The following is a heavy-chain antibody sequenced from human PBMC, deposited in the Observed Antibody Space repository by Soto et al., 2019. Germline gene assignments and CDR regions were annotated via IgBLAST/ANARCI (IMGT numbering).Heavy chain of an antibody. V-gene: IGHV1-69*02. D-gene: IGHD6-13*01. CDR1: GGTFSSYT. CDR3: ATRLPGYSSSSDAFDI. Sequence: GASVKVSCKASGGTFSSYTISWVRQAPGQGLEWMGRIIPILGIANYAQKFQGRVTITADKSTSTAYMELSSLRSEDTAVYYCATRLPGYSSSSDAFDIWGQGTMVTVSS. J-gene: IGHJ3*02. CDR2: IIPILGIA.